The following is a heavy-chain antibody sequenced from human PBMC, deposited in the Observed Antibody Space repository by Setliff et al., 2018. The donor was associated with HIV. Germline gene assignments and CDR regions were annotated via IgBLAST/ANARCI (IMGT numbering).Heavy chain of an antibody. CDR2: INHSGNT. D-gene: IGHD6-6*01. Sequence: PSETLSLTCFVYGDSIGSNTFYWGWLRQPPGKEPEWIGSINHSGNTYYYPSLKSRVTMSVDTSKNQFSLRLSSVTATDTAVYYCARHRASSSGFPLDFWGQGILVTVSS. CDR1: GDSIGSNTFY. CDR3: ARHRASSSGFPLDF. V-gene: IGHV4-39*01. J-gene: IGHJ4*02.